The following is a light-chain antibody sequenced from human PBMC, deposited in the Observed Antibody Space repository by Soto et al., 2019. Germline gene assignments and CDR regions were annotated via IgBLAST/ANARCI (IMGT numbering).Light chain of an antibody. CDR3: QQYNNWPTWT. CDR1: QRVSSSY. J-gene: IGKJ1*01. CDR2: GAS. Sequence: ETVLTQSPGALSWSPGERATLSCRAIQRVSSSYLAWYQQKPGQAPRLLIYGASTRATGLPARFSGSGSGTEFTLTISSLQSEDFAVYYCQQYNNWPTWTSGQGTKVDIK. V-gene: IGKV3-15*01.